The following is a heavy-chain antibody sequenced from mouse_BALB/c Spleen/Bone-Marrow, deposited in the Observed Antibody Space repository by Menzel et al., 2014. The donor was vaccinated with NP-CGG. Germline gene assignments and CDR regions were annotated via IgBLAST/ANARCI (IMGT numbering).Heavy chain of an antibody. CDR1: GYTFTSYY. CDR2: INPSNGDT. J-gene: IGHJ3*01. CDR3: TRETDSPFAY. Sequence: HVQLQQSGTELVKPGASVKLSCKASGYTFTSYYMHWVKQRPGQGLEWIGEINPSNGDTKFNEKFKSKATLTVDKSSSTAYMQLSSLKSEDFAVYESTRETDSPFAYWGQGTLLTVSA. D-gene: IGHD2-4*01. V-gene: IGHV1-53*01.